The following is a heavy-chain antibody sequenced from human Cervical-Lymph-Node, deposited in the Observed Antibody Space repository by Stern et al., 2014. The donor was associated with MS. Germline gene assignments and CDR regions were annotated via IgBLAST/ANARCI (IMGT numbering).Heavy chain of an antibody. Sequence: QVTLRESGPTLVIPTQTLPLTCTFSGFSLTTNGVAVGWIRQPPGKALEWLALIYWDDDTRYSPSLKSRLTITKDTSKNQVLLTMTNVEPVDTATYYCAHRDDWQLDFAYWGQGSLVTVSS. CDR1: GFSLTTNGVA. CDR2: IYWDDDT. V-gene: IGHV2-5*02. CDR3: AHRDDWQLDFAY. J-gene: IGHJ4*02. D-gene: IGHD6-6*01.